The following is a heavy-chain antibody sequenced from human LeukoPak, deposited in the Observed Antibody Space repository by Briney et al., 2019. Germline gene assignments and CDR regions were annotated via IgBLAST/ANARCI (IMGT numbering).Heavy chain of an antibody. V-gene: IGHV4-39*02. CDR2: VYSTGNT. D-gene: IGHD2-8*01. CDR1: GGSITSDIYY. Sequence: SETLSLTCTVSGGSITSDIYYWGWIRQPPGKGLEWIGCVYSTGNTFYSPSLKSRVTMSVDASKSLFSLQLTSVTAADTAVYYCARRKYGVGFDPWGQGTLVTVSS. CDR3: ARRKYGVGFDP. J-gene: IGHJ5*02.